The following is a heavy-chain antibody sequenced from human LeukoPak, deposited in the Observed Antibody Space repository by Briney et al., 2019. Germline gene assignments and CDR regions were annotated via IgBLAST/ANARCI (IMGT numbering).Heavy chain of an antibody. Sequence: GGSLRLSCAASGFTFSSYGMSWVRQAPGKGLEWVSAISGSGGSTYYADSVKGRFTISRDNSKNTLYLQMNSLRAEDTAVYYCAKLGDRGSYCDYWGQGTLVSVSS. CDR2: ISGSGGST. J-gene: IGHJ4*02. CDR3: AKLGDRGSYCDY. D-gene: IGHD1-26*01. CDR1: GFTFSSYG. V-gene: IGHV3-23*01.